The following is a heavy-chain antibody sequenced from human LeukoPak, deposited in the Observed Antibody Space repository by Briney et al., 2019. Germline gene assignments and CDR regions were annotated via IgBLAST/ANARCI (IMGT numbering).Heavy chain of an antibody. Sequence: PGGSLRLSCAASGFTFSSYSMNWVRQAPGKGLEWVSSISSSSSYIYYADSVKGRFTISRDNAKNSLYLQMNSLRAEDTAVYYCARDLGDSSVADYWGQGTLVTVSS. V-gene: IGHV3-21*01. J-gene: IGHJ4*02. CDR3: ARDLGDSSVADY. CDR2: ISSSSSYI. CDR1: GFTFSSYS. D-gene: IGHD3-22*01.